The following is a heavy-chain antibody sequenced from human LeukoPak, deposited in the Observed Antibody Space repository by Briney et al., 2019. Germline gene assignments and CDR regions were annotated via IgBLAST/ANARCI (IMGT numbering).Heavy chain of an antibody. CDR3: ATEEWLLYDFDY. Sequence: GGSLRLSCAASGFTFSSYDMHWVRQATGKGLEWVSAIGTAGDTYYPGSVKGRFTISRENAKNSLYLQMNSLRAGDTAVYYCATEEWLLYDFDYWGQGTLVTVSP. J-gene: IGHJ4*02. V-gene: IGHV3-13*01. CDR1: GFTFSSYD. D-gene: IGHD3-3*01. CDR2: IGTAGDT.